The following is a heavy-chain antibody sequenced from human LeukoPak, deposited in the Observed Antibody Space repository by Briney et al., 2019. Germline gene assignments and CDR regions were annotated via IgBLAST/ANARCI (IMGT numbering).Heavy chain of an antibody. CDR3: ARGGEPGLAD. Sequence: SETLSLTCTVSGASMSSYYWTWIRQPPGKGLEWIGYIYSSGSTNSNPSLKSRVTISVDTSKNQFSLNPSSVTAADTAVYYCARGGEPGLADWGQGTLVTVSS. D-gene: IGHD4-17*01. CDR1: GASMSSYY. J-gene: IGHJ4*02. V-gene: IGHV4-59*01. CDR2: IYSSGST.